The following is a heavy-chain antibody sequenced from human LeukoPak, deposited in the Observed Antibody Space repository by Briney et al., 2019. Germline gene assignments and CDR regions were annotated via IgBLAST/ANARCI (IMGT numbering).Heavy chain of an antibody. J-gene: IGHJ4*02. CDR3: ARDHLYYYDSSGHFDY. D-gene: IGHD3-22*01. CDR2: ISSSGSTI. V-gene: IGHV3-11*04. CDR1: GFTFSDYY. Sequence: GGSLRLSCAASGFTFSDYYMSWIRQAPGKGLEWVSYISSSGSTIYCADSVKGRFTFSRDNAKNSLYLQMNSLRAEDTAVYYCARDHLYYYDSSGHFDYWGQGTLVTVSS.